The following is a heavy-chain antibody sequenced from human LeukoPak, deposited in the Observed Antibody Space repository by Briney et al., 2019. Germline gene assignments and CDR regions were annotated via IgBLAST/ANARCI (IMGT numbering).Heavy chain of an antibody. CDR2: ISSSSSYI. Sequence: GGSLRLSCAASGFTFSSYSMNWVRPAPGKGLEWVSSISSSSSYIYYADSVKGRFTISRDNAKNSLYLQMNSLRAEGTAVYYCARLQLRSGRQPYFFDYWGQGTLVTVSS. D-gene: IGHD2-15*01. CDR1: GFTFSSYS. V-gene: IGHV3-21*01. CDR3: ARLQLRSGRQPYFFDY. J-gene: IGHJ4*02.